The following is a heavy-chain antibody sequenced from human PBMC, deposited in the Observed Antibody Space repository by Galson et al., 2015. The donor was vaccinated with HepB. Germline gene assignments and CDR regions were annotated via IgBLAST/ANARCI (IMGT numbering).Heavy chain of an antibody. CDR3: ASGRRDGYRYFDY. D-gene: IGHD5-24*01. J-gene: IGHJ4*02. CDR1: GDSISSSNYY. V-gene: IGHV4-39*01. Sequence: SETLSLTCTVTGDSISSSNYYWGWIRQPPGTGLEWIGSNFYSGSTYYNPSLKGRVTISVETSKNQLSLKVNSVTAADTAFYYCASGRRDGYRYFDYWGQGTLVTVSS. CDR2: NFYSGST.